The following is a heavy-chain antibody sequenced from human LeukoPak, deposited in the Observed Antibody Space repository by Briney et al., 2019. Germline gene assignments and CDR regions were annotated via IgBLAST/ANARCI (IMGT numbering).Heavy chain of an antibody. D-gene: IGHD2-21*02. CDR3: ARDRRGMTSDY. V-gene: IGHV1-2*02. J-gene: IGHJ4*02. CDR2: INPNSGCT. Sequence: ASVKVSCKASGYTFTDYYMHWVRQAPGQGLEWLGWINPNSGCTNYAQKFQGRVTMTRDTSISTAYMELSRLRSDDTAVYYCARDRRGMTSDYWGQGTLVTVSS. CDR1: GYTFTDYY.